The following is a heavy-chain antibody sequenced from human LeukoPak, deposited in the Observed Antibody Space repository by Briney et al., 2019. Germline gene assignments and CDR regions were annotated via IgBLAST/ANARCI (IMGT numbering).Heavy chain of an antibody. CDR2: IITDGSST. Sequence: GGSLRLSCAASGFTFSRYWMHWVRQAPGKRLVWVSRIITDGSSTSYADSVKGRFTISRDNAKNTLYLQMNSLRAEDTAVYYCARDVNYGVDVWGQGTTVSVSS. J-gene: IGHJ6*02. CDR3: ARDVNYGVDV. V-gene: IGHV3-74*01. CDR1: GFTFSRYW.